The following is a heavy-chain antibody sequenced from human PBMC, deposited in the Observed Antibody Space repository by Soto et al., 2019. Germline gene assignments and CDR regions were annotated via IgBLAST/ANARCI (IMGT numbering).Heavy chain of an antibody. CDR1: GYSFTSYW. J-gene: IGHJ4*02. CDR2: IYPGDSDT. V-gene: IGHV5-51*01. CDR3: ARRRGYSSSWTYYFDY. D-gene: IGHD6-13*01. Sequence: GESLKISCQGSGYSFTSYWIGWVRQMPGKGLEWMGIIYPGDSDTRYSPSFQGQVTISADKSISTAYLQWSSLKASDTAMYYCARRRGYSSSWTYYFDYWGQGTLVTVSS.